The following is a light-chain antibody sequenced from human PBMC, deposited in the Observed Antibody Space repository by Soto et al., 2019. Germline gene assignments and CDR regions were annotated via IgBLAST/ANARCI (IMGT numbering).Light chain of an antibody. J-gene: IGLJ2*01. CDR1: SSDVGGYNY. CDR2: DVS. V-gene: IGLV2-14*03. CDR3: SSYKSSSTLV. Sequence: QSALTQPASVSGSPGQSITISCTGTSSDVGGYNYVSWCQQHPGKAPKLMIYDVSNRPSGVSNCFSGSKSGNTASLTISGLQAEDDAAYVCSSYKSSSTLVFGGGTKLTVL.